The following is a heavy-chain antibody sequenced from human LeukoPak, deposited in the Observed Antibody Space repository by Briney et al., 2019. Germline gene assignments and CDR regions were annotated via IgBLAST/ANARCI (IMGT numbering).Heavy chain of an antibody. V-gene: IGHV4-4*09. CDR2: IYTSGST. CDR3: ARHSYYYYMDV. Sequence: SEPLSLTCTVSGGSISSYYWSWIRQPPGKGLEWIGYIYTSGSTNYNPSPKSRVTISVGTSKNQFSLKLSSVTAADTAVYYCARHSYYYYMDVWGKGTTVTVSS. J-gene: IGHJ6*03. CDR1: GGSISSYY.